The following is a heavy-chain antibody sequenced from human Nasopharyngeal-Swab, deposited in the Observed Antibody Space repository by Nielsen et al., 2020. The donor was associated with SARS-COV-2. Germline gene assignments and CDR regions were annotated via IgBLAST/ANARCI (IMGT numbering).Heavy chain of an antibody. Sequence: SVKVSCEASGYTFTGYYMHWVRQAPGQGLEWMGWINPNSGGTNYAQKFQGWVTMTRDTSISTAYMELSRLRSDDTAVYYCARGPVVVPAAIPEGGYYYYMDVWGKGTTVTVSS. J-gene: IGHJ6*03. CDR3: ARGPVVVPAAIPEGGYYYYMDV. V-gene: IGHV1-2*04. CDR2: INPNSGGT. D-gene: IGHD2-2*02. CDR1: GYTFTGYY.